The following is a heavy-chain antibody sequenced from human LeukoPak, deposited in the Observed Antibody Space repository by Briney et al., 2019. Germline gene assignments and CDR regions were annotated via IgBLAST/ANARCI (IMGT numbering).Heavy chain of an antibody. V-gene: IGHV1-69-2*01. J-gene: IGHJ4*02. D-gene: IGHD6-19*01. Sequence: ASVKVSCKASRYTFTDYYIHWVQQAPGKGLEWIGRIDPEADETIYAEKFQGRVTISADTSIDTAYMELSGLRSEDTAVYYCATGRATVAGTYYWGQGALVTVSS. CDR2: IDPEADET. CDR3: ATGRATVAGTYY. CDR1: RYTFTDYY.